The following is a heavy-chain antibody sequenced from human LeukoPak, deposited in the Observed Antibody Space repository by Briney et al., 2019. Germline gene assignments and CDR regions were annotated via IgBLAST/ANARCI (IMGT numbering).Heavy chain of an antibody. CDR3: ARLFHIVVVTAIDYYMDV. V-gene: IGHV1-18*01. CDR2: ISAYNGNT. Sequence: ASVKVSCKASGYTFTSYGISWVRQAPGQGLEWMGWISAYNGNTNYAQKLQGRVTMTTDTSTSTAYMELRSLRSDDTAVYYCARLFHIVVVTAIDYYMDVWGKGTTVTISS. D-gene: IGHD2-21*02. J-gene: IGHJ6*03. CDR1: GYTFTSYG.